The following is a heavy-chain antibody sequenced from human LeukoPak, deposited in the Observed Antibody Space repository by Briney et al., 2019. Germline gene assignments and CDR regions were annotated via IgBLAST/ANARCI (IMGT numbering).Heavy chain of an antibody. D-gene: IGHD6-13*01. V-gene: IGHV4-59*08. CDR3: ARHGSSYSFNC. J-gene: IGHJ4*02. CDR2: ITYSGST. CDR1: GGSISGYY. Sequence: SETLSLTCTVSGGSISGYYWSWIRQPPGKGLEWIDYITYSGSTNYNPSLKSRVTMSVDTSKNQFSLRLSSVTAADTAVYYCARHGSSYSFNCWGQGTLVTVSS.